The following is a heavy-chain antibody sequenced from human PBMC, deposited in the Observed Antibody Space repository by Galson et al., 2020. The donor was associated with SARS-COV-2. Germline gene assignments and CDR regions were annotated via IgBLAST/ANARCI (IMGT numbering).Heavy chain of an antibody. D-gene: IGHD5-12*01. J-gene: IGHJ4*02. Sequence: ETSETLSLTCTVSGGSISSYYWSWLRQPPGKGLEWIGYIYYSGSTNYNPSLKSRVTISVDTSKNQFFLILSSVTAADTGVYYCARHGGGYNFFDYWGQGTLVTVSP. CDR2: IYYSGST. CDR3: ARHGGGYNFFDY. CDR1: GGSISSYY. V-gene: IGHV4-59*08.